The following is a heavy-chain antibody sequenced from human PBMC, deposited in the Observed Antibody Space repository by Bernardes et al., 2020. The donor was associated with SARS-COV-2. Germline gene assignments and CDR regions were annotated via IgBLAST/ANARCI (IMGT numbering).Heavy chain of an antibody. CDR2: ISSGGSYR. CDR3: AKCVQGSYAMDV. Sequence: GGSLRLSCAASGFSFSEYYMSWIRQAPGKGLEWVSYISSGGSYRNYADSVKGRFTISRDNAKNSLYLQMNSLRAEDTAVYYCAKCVQGSYAMDVWGQGTTVTVS. D-gene: IGHD1-1*01. V-gene: IGHV3-11*06. J-gene: IGHJ6*02. CDR1: GFSFSEYY.